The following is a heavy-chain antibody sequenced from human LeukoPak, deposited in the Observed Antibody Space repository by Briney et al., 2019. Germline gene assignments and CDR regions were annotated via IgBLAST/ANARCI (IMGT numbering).Heavy chain of an antibody. CDR3: ARSVGYSSGWSPFDP. V-gene: IGHV1-69*04. D-gene: IGHD6-19*01. CDR2: IIPILGIA. J-gene: IGHJ5*02. Sequence: GASVKVSCKASGGTFSSYAISWVRQAPGQGLEWMGRIIPILGIANYAQKFQGRVTITADKSTSTAYMELSSLRSEDTAVYYCARSVGYSSGWSPFDPWGQGTLVTVSS. CDR1: GGTFSSYA.